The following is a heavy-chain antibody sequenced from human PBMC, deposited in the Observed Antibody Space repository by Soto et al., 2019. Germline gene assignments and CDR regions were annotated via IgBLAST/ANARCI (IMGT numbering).Heavy chain of an antibody. Sequence: SETLSLTCAVYGGSFSGYYWSWIRQPPGKGLEWIGEINHSGSTNYNPSLKSRVTISVDTSKNQFSLKLSSVTAADTAVYYCARGPWTIFGVVKEYNWFDPWGQGTLVTVS. D-gene: IGHD3-3*01. CDR2: INHSGST. CDR1: GGSFSGYY. V-gene: IGHV4-34*01. CDR3: ARGPWTIFGVVKEYNWFDP. J-gene: IGHJ5*02.